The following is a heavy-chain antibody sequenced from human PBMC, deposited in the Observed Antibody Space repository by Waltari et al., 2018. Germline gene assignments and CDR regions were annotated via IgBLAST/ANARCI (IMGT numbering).Heavy chain of an antibody. CDR3: ARGSYGMDV. CDR1: GFTFSSYS. J-gene: IGHJ6*02. V-gene: IGHV3-48*01. CDR2: ISSSIITI. Sequence: EVQLVESGGGLVQPGGSLRLSCAASGFTFSSYSMNWVRQAPGKGLEWVSYISSSIITIYYADSVKGGCTIARDNSTNTLYLQMNSLRAEDTAVYYCARGSYGMDVWGQGTTVTVSS.